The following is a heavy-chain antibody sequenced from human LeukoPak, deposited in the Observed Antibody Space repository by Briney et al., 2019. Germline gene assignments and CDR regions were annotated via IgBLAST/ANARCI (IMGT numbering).Heavy chain of an antibody. Sequence: GGSLRLSCAASGFIFSSYVMYWVRQAPGKGLEWVSGISGSGDSTYYADSVKGRFTISRDNSKNTLYLQMNSLRAEDTAVYYCARDFGSGSYYPRYMDVWGKGTTVTVSS. J-gene: IGHJ6*03. CDR3: ARDFGSGSYYPRYMDV. CDR2: ISGSGDST. D-gene: IGHD3-10*01. CDR1: GFIFSSYV. V-gene: IGHV3-23*01.